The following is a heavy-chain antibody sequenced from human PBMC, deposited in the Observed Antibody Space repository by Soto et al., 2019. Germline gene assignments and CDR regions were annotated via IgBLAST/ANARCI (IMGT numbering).Heavy chain of an antibody. J-gene: IGHJ4*02. Sequence: QVQLVESGGGVVQPGRSLRLSCAASGFTFSDYGMHWVRQAPGKGLEWVAVISYDGSNTYYADSVKGRFTISRDNSKDTLYLQLSSLSVDDMAVYYCGKVPLFYYDRAGYYEVVDYWGQGTLVIVSS. CDR2: ISYDGSNT. D-gene: IGHD3-22*01. V-gene: IGHV3-30*18. CDR1: GFTFSDYG. CDR3: GKVPLFYYDRAGYYEVVDY.